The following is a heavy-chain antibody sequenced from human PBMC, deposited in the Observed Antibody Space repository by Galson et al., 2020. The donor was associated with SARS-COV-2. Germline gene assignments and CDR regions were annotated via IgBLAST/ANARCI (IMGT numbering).Heavy chain of an antibody. V-gene: IGHV1-2*02. CDR3: AKGTLYYYNSGSYRFDS. CDR2: INPTTGST. D-gene: IGHD3-10*01. CDR1: GYSFPAYY. J-gene: IGHJ4*02. Sequence: ASVTVSCQASGYSFPAYYMHWVRQAPGQGLEWMGWINPTTGSTSYAQNFQDRVTMTRDTSISTAYMELSRLRSDDMAVYYCAKGTLYYYNSGSYRFDSWGQGTLVTVSS.